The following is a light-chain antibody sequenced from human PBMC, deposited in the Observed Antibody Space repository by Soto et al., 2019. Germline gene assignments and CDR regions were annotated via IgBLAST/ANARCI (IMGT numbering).Light chain of an antibody. CDR1: SSAIGRYNF. V-gene: IGLV2-14*01. CDR3: SAYSSNNTPYA. Sequence: QSVLTQPASVSGSPGQSITISCTRTSSAIGRYNFGSWYQHHPGKAPKLMIYEVTNRPSGVSNRFSGSKSGNTASLTISGLQAGDEADYYCSAYSSNNTPYAFGTGTKVTV. J-gene: IGLJ1*01. CDR2: EVT.